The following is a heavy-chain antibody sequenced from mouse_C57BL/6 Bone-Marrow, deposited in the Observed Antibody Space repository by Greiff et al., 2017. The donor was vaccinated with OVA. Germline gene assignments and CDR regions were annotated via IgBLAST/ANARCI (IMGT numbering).Heavy chain of an antibody. CDR3: ARTPSTMVTTGGFAY. CDR1: GYTFTGYW. Sequence: QVQLKQSGAELMKPGASVKLSCKATGYTFTGYWIEWVKQRPGHGLEWIGEILPGSGSTNYNEKFKGKATSTADTSSNTAYMQLSSLTTEDSAIYYCARTPSTMVTTGGFAYWGQGTLVTVSA. V-gene: IGHV1-9*01. D-gene: IGHD2-2*01. J-gene: IGHJ3*01. CDR2: ILPGSGST.